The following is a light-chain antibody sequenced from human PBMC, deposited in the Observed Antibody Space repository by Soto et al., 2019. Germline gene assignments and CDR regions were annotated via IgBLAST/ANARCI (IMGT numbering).Light chain of an antibody. Sequence: DIQMAQSPSSLSASVGDRVTITCRASQTIASHLTWYQQKPGEAPKVLISDASTLQSGAPSMFSGSGSGTDFTLTISGLQREDFATYYCQQGYSPPFAFGPGTKVDVK. V-gene: IGKV1-39*01. J-gene: IGKJ3*01. CDR2: DAS. CDR1: QTIASH. CDR3: QQGYSPPFA.